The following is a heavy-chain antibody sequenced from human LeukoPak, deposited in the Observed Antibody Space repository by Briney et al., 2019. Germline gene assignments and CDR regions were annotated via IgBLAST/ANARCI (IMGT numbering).Heavy chain of an antibody. D-gene: IGHD3-22*01. CDR3: ARVPYDSSYYYYEKVDY. CDR2: IIPIFGTA. J-gene: IGHJ4*02. V-gene: IGHV1-69*05. Sequence: SVKVSCKASRGTFSSYAISWVRQAPGQGLEWMGGIIPIFGTANYAQKFQGRVTITTDESTSTVYMELSSLRSEDTAVYYCARVPYDSSYYYYEKVDYWGQGTLVTVSS. CDR1: RGTFSSYA.